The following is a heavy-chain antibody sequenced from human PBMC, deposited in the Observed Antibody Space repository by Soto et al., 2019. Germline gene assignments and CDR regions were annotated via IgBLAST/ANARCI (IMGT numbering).Heavy chain of an antibody. D-gene: IGHD3-10*01. CDR2: ISTTGRT. CDR1: GDSISSYY. Sequence: QVQLQESVPGLVKPSETLSLTCTVSGDSISSYYWSWIRQPPGKGLEWVGYISTTGRTIYNPSLESRSTISLDTSKNQVSLSINSVTVADTAVYSCASVGELPVWFDPWGRGTLVTVPS. CDR3: ASVGELPVWFDP. J-gene: IGHJ5*02. V-gene: IGHV4-59*13.